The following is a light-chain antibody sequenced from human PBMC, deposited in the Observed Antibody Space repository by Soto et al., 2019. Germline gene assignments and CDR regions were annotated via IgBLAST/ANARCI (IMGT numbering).Light chain of an antibody. J-gene: IGKJ5*01. CDR1: QTIGRN. CDR3: QQHSQWPIT. Sequence: EIVMTQSPGTLSLSPGETATLSCRASQTIGRNYLAWYQQKPGQAPRLLIYYISTSAPDIPARFSGSGSGTDFTLTISSLQSEDSGVYYCQQHSQWPITFGQGTRLEIK. CDR2: YIS. V-gene: IGKV3-15*01.